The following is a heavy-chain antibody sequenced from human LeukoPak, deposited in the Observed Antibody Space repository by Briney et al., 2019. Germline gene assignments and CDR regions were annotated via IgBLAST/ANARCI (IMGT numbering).Heavy chain of an antibody. D-gene: IGHD3-3*01. J-gene: IGHJ6*02. V-gene: IGHV7-4-1*02. CDR1: GYTFTSYA. CDR3: ARSYYDFWRDPLYGMDV. Sequence: ASVKVSCKASGYTFTSYAMNWVRQAPGQGLEWMGWINTNTGNPTYAQGFTGRFVFSLDTSVSTAYLQISSLKAEDTAVYYCARSYYDFWRDPLYGMDVWGQGTTVTASS. CDR2: INTNTGNP.